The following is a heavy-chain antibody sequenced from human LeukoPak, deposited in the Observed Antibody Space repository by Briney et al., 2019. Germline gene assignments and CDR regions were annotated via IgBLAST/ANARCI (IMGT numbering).Heavy chain of an antibody. J-gene: IGHJ5*02. CDR3: ARVRYSSTWFDP. Sequence: ASVKVSCKASGYTFAGYYMHWARQAPGQGLEWMGWINPNSGGTNYAQKFQGRVTMTRDTSISTAYMELSRLRSDDTAVYYCARVRYSSTWFDPWGQGTLVTVSS. D-gene: IGHD6-13*01. CDR1: GYTFAGYY. V-gene: IGHV1-2*02. CDR2: INPNSGGT.